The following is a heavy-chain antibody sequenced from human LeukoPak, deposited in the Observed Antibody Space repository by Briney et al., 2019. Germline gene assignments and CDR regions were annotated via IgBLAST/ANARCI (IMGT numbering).Heavy chain of an antibody. CDR2: IIPIFGTA. D-gene: IGHD3-10*01. Sequence: GASVKVSCKASGGTFSSYAISWVRQAPGQGLEWMGGIIPIFGTANYAQKFQGRVTITADESTSTAYMELSSLRSEDTAVYYCARVKTLLLWFGEPQAFDIWGQGTMVTVSS. V-gene: IGHV1-69*13. CDR3: ARVKTLLLWFGEPQAFDI. J-gene: IGHJ3*02. CDR1: GGTFSSYA.